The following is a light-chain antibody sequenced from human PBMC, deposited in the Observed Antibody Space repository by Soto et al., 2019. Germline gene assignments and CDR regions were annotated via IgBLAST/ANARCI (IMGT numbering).Light chain of an antibody. V-gene: IGKV3-11*01. CDR2: DAS. CDR1: QSVSSY. J-gene: IGKJ3*01. Sequence: EIVLTQSPATLSLSPGERATLSCRASQSVSSYLAWYQQKPGQAPRLLIYDASNRATGIPARFSGSGSGTDFTLTICSLEPEDFAVYYCQQRSNCLFTFGPGTKVDIK. CDR3: QQRSNCLFT.